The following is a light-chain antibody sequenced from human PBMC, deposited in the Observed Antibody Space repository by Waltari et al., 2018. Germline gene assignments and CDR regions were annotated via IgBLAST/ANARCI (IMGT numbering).Light chain of an antibody. CDR3: QQSYRTPPLT. CDR2: ATS. Sequence: DIQMTQSPSSLSASVGDRVTITCRASQSISGYLNWYQQKPVKAPKVLIYATSSLQSGVPSRFSGSGSGTDFTCTISRLQPEDFATYYCQQSYRTPPLTFGGGTKVEIK. V-gene: IGKV1-39*01. J-gene: IGKJ4*01. CDR1: QSISGY.